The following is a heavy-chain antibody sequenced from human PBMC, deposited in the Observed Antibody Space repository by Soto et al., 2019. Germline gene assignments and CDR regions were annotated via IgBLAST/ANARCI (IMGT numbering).Heavy chain of an antibody. CDR1: GYSFSDHY. CDR2: INTDSGGT. D-gene: IGHD1-26*01. CDR3: ARNGGGSGSYYSIDV. J-gene: IGHJ4*02. Sequence: ASVKVSCKASGYSFSDHYIHWVRQAPVQGLEWMGWINTDSGGTNYAQKFQDWVIMTSDTSINAVYMELSGLRSDDIAVYYCARNGGGSGSYYSIDVWGPGTLVTVSS. V-gene: IGHV1-2*04.